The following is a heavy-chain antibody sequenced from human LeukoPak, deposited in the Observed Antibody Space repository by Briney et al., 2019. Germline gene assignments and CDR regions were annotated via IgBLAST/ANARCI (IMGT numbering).Heavy chain of an antibody. D-gene: IGHD6-13*01. CDR3: ARDGPGRYSSSWHGGAFDI. J-gene: IGHJ3*02. Sequence: PGGSLRLSRAASGFTFSSSGMTWVRQAPGKGLEWVSAISGSGGSTYYPDSVKGRFTISRDNSKNTLYLQMNSLRVDDTAVYYCARDGPGRYSSSWHGGAFDIWGQGTMVTVSS. CDR2: ISGSGGST. V-gene: IGHV3-23*01. CDR1: GFTFSSSG.